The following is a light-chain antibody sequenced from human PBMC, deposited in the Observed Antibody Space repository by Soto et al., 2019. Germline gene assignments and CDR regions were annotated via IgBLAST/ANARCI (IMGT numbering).Light chain of an antibody. Sequence: DNHMTQSPSALSASVGDRVTITCRASQSISSWLAWYQQKPGKAPNLLIYKASSLRSVVPSRFSGSGSGTEFTLTISSLQPDDSATYYCQQYKSYPWTFGQGTKVDIK. CDR3: QQYKSYPWT. J-gene: IGKJ1*01. V-gene: IGKV1-5*03. CDR2: KAS. CDR1: QSISSW.